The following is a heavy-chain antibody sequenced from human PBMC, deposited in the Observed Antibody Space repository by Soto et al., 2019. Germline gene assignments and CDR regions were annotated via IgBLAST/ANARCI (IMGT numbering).Heavy chain of an antibody. J-gene: IGHJ4*02. CDR1: GFNFDNYG. Sequence: QVQLVESGGGVVQPGGSLRLSCPASGFNFDNYGMHWVRQAPGKGLEWVAVITYDGSFQYYADSVKGRFTISRDNSKNTLSLHLNTLKPEDTAVYHCAKDRVGGTFYTPLAVWGQGTLVTVSS. CDR3: AKDRVGGTFYTPLAV. CDR2: ITYDGSFQ. V-gene: IGHV3-30*18. D-gene: IGHD1-7*01.